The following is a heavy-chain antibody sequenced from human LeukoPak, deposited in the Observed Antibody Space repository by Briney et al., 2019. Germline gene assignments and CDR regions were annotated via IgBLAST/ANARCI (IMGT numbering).Heavy chain of an antibody. CDR1: DGSITPYS. J-gene: IGHJ5*02. V-gene: IGHV4-59*08. Sequence: SETLSLTCTVSDGSITPYSWNWLRQSPGKGLKWIGYFSLGETTSYTSSLKSRVTISRDTSKNQVSLKLTSVTAADTAVYYCARWDELDWAFGTWGPGTLVTVSS. D-gene: IGHD2-21*01. CDR3: ARWDELDWAFGT. CDR2: FSLGETT.